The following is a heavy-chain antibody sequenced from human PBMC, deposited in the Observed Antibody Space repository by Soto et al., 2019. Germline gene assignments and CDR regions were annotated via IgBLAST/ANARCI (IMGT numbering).Heavy chain of an antibody. V-gene: IGHV3-30-3*01. CDR3: ARDRYEGGSGSLFDY. D-gene: IGHD3-10*01. J-gene: IGHJ4*02. Sequence: VQLVESGGGVVQPGRSLRLSCAASGFTFSSYAMHWVRQAPGKGLEWVAVISYDGSNKYYADSVKGRFTISRDNSKNTLYLQMNSLRAEDTAVYYCARDRYEGGSGSLFDYWGQGTLVTVSS. CDR1: GFTFSSYA. CDR2: ISYDGSNK.